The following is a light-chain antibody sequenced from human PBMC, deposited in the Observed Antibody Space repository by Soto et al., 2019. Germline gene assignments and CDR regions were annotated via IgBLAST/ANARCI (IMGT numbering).Light chain of an antibody. Sequence: IVLTQSPATLSLSPGERATLSCGASQSVSSSYLAWYHQKPGLAPRLLIYDSSRRATGIPDRFSGRGSGTDFTLTISRLEPEYFAVYYCQQYGSSPWTFGQGTKVEIK. J-gene: IGKJ1*01. CDR2: DSS. CDR1: QSVSSSY. CDR3: QQYGSSPWT. V-gene: IGKV3D-20*01.